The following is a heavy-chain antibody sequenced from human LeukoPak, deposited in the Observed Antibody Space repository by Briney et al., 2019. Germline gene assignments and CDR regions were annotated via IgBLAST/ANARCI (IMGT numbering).Heavy chain of an antibody. Sequence: SETLSLTCTVSGGSISSSSYYWGWIRQPPGKGLEWIGSIYYSGSTYYNPSLKSRVTISVDTSKNQFSLKLSSVTAADTAVYYCARDGSVGSYYYYMDVWGKGTTVTVSS. CDR2: IYYSGST. J-gene: IGHJ6*03. CDR1: GGSISSSSYY. V-gene: IGHV4-39*07. D-gene: IGHD1-26*01. CDR3: ARDGSVGSYYYYMDV.